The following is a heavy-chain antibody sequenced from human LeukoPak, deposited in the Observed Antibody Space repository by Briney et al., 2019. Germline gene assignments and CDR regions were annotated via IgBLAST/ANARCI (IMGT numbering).Heavy chain of an antibody. J-gene: IGHJ4*02. D-gene: IGHD6-19*01. CDR3: ARDLLSTAGYFDY. V-gene: IGHV4-34*01. Sequence: PSETLSLTCAVYGGSFSGYYWSWIRQPPGKGLEWIREINHSGSTNYNPSLKSRVTISVDTSKNQFSLNLSSVTAADTAVYYCARDLLSTAGYFDYWGQGTLVTVSS. CDR2: INHSGST. CDR1: GGSFSGYY.